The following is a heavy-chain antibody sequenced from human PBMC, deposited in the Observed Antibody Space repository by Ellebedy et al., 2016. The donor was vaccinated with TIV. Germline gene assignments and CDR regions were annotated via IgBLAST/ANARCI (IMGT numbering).Heavy chain of an antibody. CDR2: IKPDGNEE. V-gene: IGHV3-7*04. Sequence: GESLKISCAASGFIFSNYWMSWVRQAPGKGPEWVANIKPDGNEENYVDFVKGRFTISSDSGKNSLYLQMNSLRVEDTAVYFCARGEGWIDNWGQGTLVTVSS. J-gene: IGHJ4*02. CDR3: ARGEGWIDN. CDR1: GFIFSNYW. D-gene: IGHD5-24*01.